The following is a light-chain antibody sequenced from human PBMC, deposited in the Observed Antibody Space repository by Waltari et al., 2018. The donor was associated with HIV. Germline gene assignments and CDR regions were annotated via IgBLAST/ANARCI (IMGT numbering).Light chain of an antibody. CDR2: EVI. V-gene: IGLV2-23*02. CDR3: CSYAGGSNWV. J-gene: IGLJ3*02. Sequence: QSALTQPASVSGSPGQSITISCTGSSSDVGSYNLVSWYQQHPGKAPKLMIYEVINRPSGVSNRFSGSKSGNTASLTISGLQAEDEADYYCCSYAGGSNWVFGGGTKLTVL. CDR1: SSDVGSYNL.